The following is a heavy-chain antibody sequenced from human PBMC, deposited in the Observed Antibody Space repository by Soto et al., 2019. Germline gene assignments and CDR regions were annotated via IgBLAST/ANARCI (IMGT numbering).Heavy chain of an antibody. J-gene: IGHJ6*02. CDR3: ARRTENYYGMDV. CDR1: GYSVTSYW. CDR2: IYPGDSDT. Sequence: SLKISGKGSGYSVTSYWIARVRQMPGKDLEWMGIIYPGDSDTRYSPSFQGQVTISADKSISTAYLQWSSLKASDTAMYYCARRTENYYGMDVWGQGTMVTVSS. D-gene: IGHD4-17*01. V-gene: IGHV5-51*01.